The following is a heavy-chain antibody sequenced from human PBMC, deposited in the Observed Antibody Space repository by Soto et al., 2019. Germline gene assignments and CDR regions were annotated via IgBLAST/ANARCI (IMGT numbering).Heavy chain of an antibody. CDR3: SPGFPFSWSFFDY. J-gene: IGHJ4*02. Sequence: EVQLVESGGGLVKPGGSLRLSCAASGFSFRTTWMAWVRQAPGKGLEWVGRIKSKSAGETTDYADPVKGRFTISRDDSKDTLYLHKDSLETRDPAVYYRSPGFPFSWSFFDYRGQGTLVTVSS. CDR1: GFSFRTTW. CDR2: IKSKSAGETT. D-gene: IGHD3-3*01. V-gene: IGHV3-15*05.